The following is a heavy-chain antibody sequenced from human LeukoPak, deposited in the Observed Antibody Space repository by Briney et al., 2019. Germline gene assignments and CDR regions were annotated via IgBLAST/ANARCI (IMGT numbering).Heavy chain of an antibody. J-gene: IGHJ4*02. Sequence: GRSLRLSCAASGLTFSDHYMDWVRQAPGKGLEWVGRTRNKANSYTTEYAASVKCRFTISRDDSKNSLYLQMNSLKTEDTAVYYCTRVSEYSSGWYPFDYWGQGTLVTVSS. CDR3: TRVSEYSSGWYPFDY. V-gene: IGHV3-72*01. CDR1: GLTFSDHY. D-gene: IGHD6-19*01. CDR2: TRNKANSYTT.